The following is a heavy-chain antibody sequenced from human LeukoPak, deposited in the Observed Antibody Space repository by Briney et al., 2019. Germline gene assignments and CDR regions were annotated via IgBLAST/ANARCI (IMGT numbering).Heavy chain of an antibody. CDR1: GFCFGNYA. D-gene: IGHD2-21*01. V-gene: IGHV3-23*01. CDR2: ISGTGGAT. J-gene: IGHJ5*01. Sequence: GGSLTLSCVASGFCFGNYAMSWVRQAPGKGLQWVSQISGTGGATWYAGFARDRFTISRDNSKRTLYLQMSGLRVEDTAMYYCVKDPRDTYGTNWFVSWGQGTLLIVSS. CDR3: VKDPRDTYGTNWFVS.